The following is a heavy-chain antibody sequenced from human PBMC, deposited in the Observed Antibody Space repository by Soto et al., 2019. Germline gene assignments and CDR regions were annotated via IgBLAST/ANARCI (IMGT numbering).Heavy chain of an antibody. D-gene: IGHD2-2*01. CDR1: GFTFSNAW. CDR2: IKSKTDGGTT. V-gene: IGHV3-15*01. CDR3: TTERLGYCSSTSCYPDNSSAGRGYRYYYYYYGKDV. Sequence: PGGAPRLSCAASGFTFSNAWMSWVRQAPGKGLEWVGRIKSKTDGGTTDYAAPVKGRFTISRDDSKNTLYLQMNSLKTEDTAVYYCTTERLGYCSSTSCYPDNSSAGRGYRYYYYYYGKDVWGPGTTFTVSS. J-gene: IGHJ6*02.